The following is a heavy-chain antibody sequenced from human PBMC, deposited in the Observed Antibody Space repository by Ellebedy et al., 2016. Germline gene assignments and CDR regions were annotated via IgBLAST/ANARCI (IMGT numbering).Heavy chain of an antibody. CDR3: ARGIFWVTDFDY. CDR2: INAGNGNT. V-gene: IGHV1-3*01. CDR1: GYTFTSYA. D-gene: IGHD3-3*01. J-gene: IGHJ4*02. Sequence: ASVKVSCXASGYTFTSYAMHWVRQAPGQRLEWMGWINAGNGNTKYSQKFQGRVTITRDTSASTAYMELSSLRSEDTAVYYCARGIFWVTDFDYWGQGTLVTVSS.